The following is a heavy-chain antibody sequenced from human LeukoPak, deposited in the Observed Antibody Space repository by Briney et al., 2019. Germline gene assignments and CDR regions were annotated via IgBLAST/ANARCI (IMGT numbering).Heavy chain of an antibody. J-gene: IGHJ3*02. CDR1: GGSISSYY. V-gene: IGHV4-59*01. D-gene: IGHD1-1*01. Sequence: SETLSLTCTVSGGSISSYYWSWIRQPPGKGLEWIGYIYYSGSTNYNPSLKSRVTISVDTSKNQFSLKLSSVTAADTAVYYCAREQLEWRGSSEAAFDIWGQGTMVTASS. CDR2: IYYSGST. CDR3: AREQLEWRGSSEAAFDI.